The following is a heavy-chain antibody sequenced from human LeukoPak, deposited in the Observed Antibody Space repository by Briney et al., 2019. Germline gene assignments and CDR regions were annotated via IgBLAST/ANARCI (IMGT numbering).Heavy chain of an antibody. CDR2: ISYDGSNK. V-gene: IGHV3-30*04. D-gene: IGHD5-18*01. Sequence: GGSLSLSCAASGFTFSSYAMHWIRQAPGKGLEWMAVISYDGSNKYYPDSVKGVFTISRDNSKKPLYLQMNSLRAEDTAVYYCASMVTSYFDYWGQGTLVTVSS. CDR3: ASMVTSYFDY. CDR1: GFTFSSYA. J-gene: IGHJ4*02.